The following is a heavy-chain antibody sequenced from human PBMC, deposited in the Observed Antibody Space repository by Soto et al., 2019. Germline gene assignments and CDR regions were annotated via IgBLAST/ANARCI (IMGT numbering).Heavy chain of an antibody. CDR3: ARGGITIFGVVDY. CDR2: INPNSGAT. J-gene: IGHJ4*02. Sequence: GGSVMDSFKASGYTCTDYYMHWVRQAPGQELEWVGWINPNSGATNYAQMFQGRVTMTRDTSISTAYMELSMLRSEDTAVYYCARGGITIFGVVDYWGQGTLVTVSS. D-gene: IGHD3-3*01. V-gene: IGHV1-2*02. CDR1: GYTCTDYY.